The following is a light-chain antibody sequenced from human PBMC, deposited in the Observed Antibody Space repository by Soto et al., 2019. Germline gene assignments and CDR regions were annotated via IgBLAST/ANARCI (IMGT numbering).Light chain of an antibody. Sequence: QSVLTQPRSVSGSPGQSVTISCTGTSSDVGGYSYVSWFQQHPGKAPKLMIYDASKRPSGVPDRFSGSKSGNTASLTISGLQAEDEADYYCCSFAGSYTLYVFGTGTKVTV. CDR1: SSDVGGYSY. CDR3: CSFAGSYTLYV. V-gene: IGLV2-11*01. CDR2: DAS. J-gene: IGLJ1*01.